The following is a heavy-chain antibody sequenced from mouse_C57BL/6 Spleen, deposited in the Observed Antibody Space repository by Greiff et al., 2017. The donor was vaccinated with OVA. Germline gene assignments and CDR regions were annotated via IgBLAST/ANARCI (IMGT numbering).Heavy chain of an antibody. D-gene: IGHD1-1*01. Sequence: EVMLVESEGGLVQPGSSMKLSCTASGFTFSDYYMAWVRQVPEKGLEWVANINYDGSSTYYLDSLKSRFIISRDNAKNILYLQMSSLKSEDTATYYGARAFYYGSSYFDYWGQGTTLTVSS. CDR3: ARAFYYGSSYFDY. CDR1: GFTFSDYY. V-gene: IGHV5-16*01. J-gene: IGHJ2*01. CDR2: INYDGSST.